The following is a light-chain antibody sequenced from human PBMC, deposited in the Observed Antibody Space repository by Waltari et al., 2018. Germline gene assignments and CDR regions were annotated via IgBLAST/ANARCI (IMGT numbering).Light chain of an antibody. CDR2: DKD. V-gene: IGLV1-51*01. J-gene: IGLJ2*01. CDR1: SSNIGNNY. CDR3: GTWDSSLTAGHVV. Sequence: QSVLTQPPSVSAAPGQKVTISCAGSSSNIGNNYVSWYQQLPGTAPKVLIYDKDQRPSGIPDRVSGSKSGTSATLGITGLQTGDEADYYCGTWDSSLTAGHVVFGGGTKLTVL.